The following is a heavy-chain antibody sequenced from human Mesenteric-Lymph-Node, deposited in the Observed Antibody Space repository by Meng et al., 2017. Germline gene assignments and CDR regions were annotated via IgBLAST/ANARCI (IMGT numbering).Heavy chain of an antibody. V-gene: IGHV4-38-2*02. CDR1: GYSISSDYH. D-gene: IGHD3-9*01. CDR2: IYHRGST. J-gene: IGHJ6*02. CDR3: ARDDWGGGNYYAMDV. Sequence: SETLSLTCAVSGYSISSDYHWGWIRQSPGTGLEWIGSIYHRGSTYYTPSLKSRVTISVDTSKNQFSLKLSSVTAADTAVYYCARDDWGGGNYYAMDVWGQGTSVTVSS.